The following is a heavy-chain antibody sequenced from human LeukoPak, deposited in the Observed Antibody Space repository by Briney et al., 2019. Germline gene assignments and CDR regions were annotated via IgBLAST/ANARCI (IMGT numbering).Heavy chain of an antibody. Sequence: GGSLRLSWAGAGFTFSHYGIYWVRQAPGKGLEWVTAIWYDGSKQLYRDAVKGRFTISRDDSKNTVFLQMNSLRAEDTAVYFCARDLSYGSGEFWGQGTLVTVSS. V-gene: IGHV3-33*01. J-gene: IGHJ4*02. CDR1: GFTFSHYG. D-gene: IGHD3-10*01. CDR3: ARDLSYGSGEF. CDR2: IWYDGSKQ.